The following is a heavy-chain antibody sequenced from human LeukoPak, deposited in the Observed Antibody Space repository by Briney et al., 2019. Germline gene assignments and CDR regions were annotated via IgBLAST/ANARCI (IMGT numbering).Heavy chain of an antibody. CDR1: GYTFTSYD. CDR2: INPNSGGT. J-gene: IGHJ4*02. V-gene: IGHV1-2*02. CDR3: ARALLVGATNY. Sequence: ASVKVSCKASGYTFTSYDINWVRQAPGQGLEWMGWINPNSGGTNYAQKFQGRVTMTRDTSISTAYMELSRLRSDDTAVYYCARALLVGATNYWGQGTLVTVSS. D-gene: IGHD1-26*01.